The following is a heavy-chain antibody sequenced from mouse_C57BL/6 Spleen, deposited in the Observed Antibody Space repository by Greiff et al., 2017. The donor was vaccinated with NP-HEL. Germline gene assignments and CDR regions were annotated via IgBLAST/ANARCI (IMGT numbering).Heavy chain of an antibody. D-gene: IGHD3-2*02. V-gene: IGHV3-6*01. Sequence: EVKLVESGPGLVKPSQSLSLTCSVTGYSITSGYYWNWIRQFPGNKLEWMGYISYDGSNNYNPSLKNRISITRDTSKNQFFLKLNSVTTEDTATYYCARGSSSGYRYFDVWGTGTTVTVSS. CDR2: ISYDGSN. CDR1: GYSITSGYY. CDR3: ARGSSSGYRYFDV. J-gene: IGHJ1*03.